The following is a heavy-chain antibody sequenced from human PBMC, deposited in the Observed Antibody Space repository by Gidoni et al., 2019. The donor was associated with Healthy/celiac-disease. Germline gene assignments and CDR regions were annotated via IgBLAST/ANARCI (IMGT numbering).Heavy chain of an antibody. Sequence: QITLTESGPTLVKPPQPLPLPCTFSGFSPSTSGVGLGWIRQPPGKALEWLALIYWKDDKRYSPFLKSRLTITKDTSKNQVVLTMTNMDPVDTATYYCAHSRGSYYDSSGYTTYYYYGMDVWGQGTTVTVSS. CDR1: GFSPSTSGVG. J-gene: IGHJ6*02. CDR3: AHSRGSYYDSSGYTTYYYYGMDV. CDR2: IYWKDDK. V-gene: IGHV2-5*01. D-gene: IGHD3-22*01.